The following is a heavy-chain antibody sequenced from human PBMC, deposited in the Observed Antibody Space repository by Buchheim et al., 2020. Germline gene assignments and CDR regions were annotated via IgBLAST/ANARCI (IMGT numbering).Heavy chain of an antibody. V-gene: IGHV1-69*02. J-gene: IGHJ6*02. CDR2: IIPILGIA. CDR1: GGTFSSYT. D-gene: IGHD2-2*01. CDR3: ARSLYCSSTSCYVYYGMDV. Sequence: QVQLVQSGAEVKKPGSSVKVSCKASGGTFSSYTISWVRQAPGQGLEWMGRIIPILGIANYAPKFQGRVTITADKSTSTAYMELSSLRSEDTAVYYCARSLYCSSTSCYVYYGMDVWGQGTT.